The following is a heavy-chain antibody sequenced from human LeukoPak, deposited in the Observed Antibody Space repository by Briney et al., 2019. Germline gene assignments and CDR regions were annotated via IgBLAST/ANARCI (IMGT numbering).Heavy chain of an antibody. V-gene: IGHV3-11*04. J-gene: IGHJ4*02. D-gene: IGHD1-26*01. CDR3: ARVKYSGSYPHDY. CDR2: ISSSGSTI. CDR1: GFTFSDYY. Sequence: GGSLRLSCAASGFTFSDYYMSWIRQAPGKGLEWVSYISSSGSTIYYADSVKGRFTISRDNAKNSLYLQLNSLRAEDTALYYFARVKYSGSYPHDYWGQGTLVTVSS.